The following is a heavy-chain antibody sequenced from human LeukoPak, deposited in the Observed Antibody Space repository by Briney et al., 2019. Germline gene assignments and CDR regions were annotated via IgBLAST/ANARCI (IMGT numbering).Heavy chain of an antibody. J-gene: IGHJ3*02. CDR3: ARDSSGWYGDAFDI. V-gene: IGHV1-69*04. D-gene: IGHD6-19*01. Sequence: PVKVSCKASGGTFSSYAISWVRQAPGQGLEWMGRIIPILGIANYAQKFQGRVTITADKSTSTAYMELSSLRSEDTAVYYCARDSSGWYGDAFDIWGQGTMVTVSS. CDR2: IIPILGIA. CDR1: GGTFSSYA.